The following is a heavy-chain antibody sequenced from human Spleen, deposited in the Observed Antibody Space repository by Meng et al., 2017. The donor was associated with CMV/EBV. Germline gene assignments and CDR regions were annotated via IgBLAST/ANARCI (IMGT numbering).Heavy chain of an antibody. J-gene: IGHJ3*01. CDR3: ARERGLGFRGTNDAFDF. V-gene: IGHV1-2*02. D-gene: IGHD1-14*01. CDR2: INPNTGGT. CDR1: GYSFPLYY. Sequence: ASVKVSCKASGYSFPLYYIHWVRQAPGQGLEWMGWINPNTGGTNSAQKFQGRVTMTGDTPISTAYMELSSLDSDDTALYFCARERGLGFRGTNDAFDFWGQGTMVTVSS.